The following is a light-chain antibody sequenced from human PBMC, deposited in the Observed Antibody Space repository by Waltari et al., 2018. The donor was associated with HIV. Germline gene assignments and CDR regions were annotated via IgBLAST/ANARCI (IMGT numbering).Light chain of an antibody. CDR3: QQTFAVPLS. V-gene: IGKV1-39*01. CDR1: VFVNLY. CDR2: GSS. J-gene: IGKJ4*01. Sequence: DVQMTQSPSSLSASVGDRVTITCRTSVFVNLYLNWYQQIPGEAPKLLIYGSSILQSVVPSRFSGSGSGTNFVLTISGLRPEDSATYYCQQTFAVPLSFGAGTKVEI.